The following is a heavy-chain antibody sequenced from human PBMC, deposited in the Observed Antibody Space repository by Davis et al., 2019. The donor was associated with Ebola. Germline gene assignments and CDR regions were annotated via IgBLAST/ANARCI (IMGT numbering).Heavy chain of an antibody. CDR2: INPNSGGT. CDR3: VRDQARGAGYYMDV. J-gene: IGHJ6*03. CDR1: GYTFTGYY. Sequence: ASVKVSCKASGYTFTGYYIHWVRQAPGQGLEWLGWINPNSGGTTYAQKFQGRVTMTRDTSISTAYMDLSRLTSDDTAVYYCVRDQARGAGYYMDVWGKGTTVTVSS. D-gene: IGHD3-10*01. V-gene: IGHV1-2*02.